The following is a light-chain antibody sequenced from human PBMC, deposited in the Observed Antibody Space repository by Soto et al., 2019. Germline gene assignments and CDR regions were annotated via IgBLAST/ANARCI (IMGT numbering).Light chain of an antibody. CDR3: QQYHSLIT. J-gene: IGKJ5*01. CDR1: QGITNY. Sequence: DIQMTQSPSSLSASVGDRVTITCQASQGITNYLNWYQQKPGKAPKLLISDASRLETGVPSRFSGRGSGTDFTFTISSLQPEDIATYYCQQYHSLITFGRGTRLEIK. V-gene: IGKV1-33*01. CDR2: DAS.